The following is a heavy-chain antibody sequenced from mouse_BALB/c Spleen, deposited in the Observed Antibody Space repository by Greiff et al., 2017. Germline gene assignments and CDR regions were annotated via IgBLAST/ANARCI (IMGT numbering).Heavy chain of an antibody. CDR2: IWAGGST. Sequence: VKLVESGPGLVAPSQSLSITCTVSGFSLTSYGVHWVRQPPGKGLEWLGVIWAGGSTTYNSALMSRLSIIKDNSKSQVFLIMNSQKTVDTAMYYCARDEKYGRYYYAMDYWGQGTSVTVSS. CDR1: GFSLTSYG. D-gene: IGHD2-10*02. J-gene: IGHJ4*01. CDR3: ARDEKYGRYYYAMDY. V-gene: IGHV2-9*02.